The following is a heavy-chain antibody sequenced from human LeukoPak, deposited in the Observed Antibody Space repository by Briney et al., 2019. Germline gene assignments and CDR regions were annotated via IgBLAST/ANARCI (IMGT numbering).Heavy chain of an antibody. CDR2: ISGSGSST. Sequence: PGGSLRLSCAASGFTFSSYDMSWVCQAPGEGLEWVSGISGSGSSTYYADSVKGRFTISRDNSKSTLYLQMNSLRAEDTAVYYCAKDRHAPGRYCSSTICFPFDPWGQGTLVTVSS. D-gene: IGHD2-2*01. J-gene: IGHJ5*02. CDR1: GFTFSSYD. V-gene: IGHV3-23*01. CDR3: AKDRHAPGRYCSSTICFPFDP.